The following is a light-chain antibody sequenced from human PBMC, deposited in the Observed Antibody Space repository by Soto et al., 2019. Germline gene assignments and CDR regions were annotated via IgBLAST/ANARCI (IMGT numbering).Light chain of an antibody. CDR3: SSYTSSSIL. V-gene: IGLV2-14*01. CDR1: SSDVGGYNH. CDR2: DVT. Sequence: QSVLTQPASVSGSPGQLITISCTGTSSDVGGYNHVSWYQQYPGKAPKLMIYDVTNRPSGVSNRFSGSKSGNTASLTISGLQAEDEADYYCSSYTSSSILFGTGTKLTVL. J-gene: IGLJ1*01.